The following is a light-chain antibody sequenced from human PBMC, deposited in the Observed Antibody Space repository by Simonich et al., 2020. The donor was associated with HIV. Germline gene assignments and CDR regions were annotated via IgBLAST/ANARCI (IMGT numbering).Light chain of an antibody. CDR3: QQYYRTPPT. Sequence: DIVITQSPDSLGVSLGEMATINCKSSQSVLYSSNNKNYLAWYQQKLGQPPKLLIYWASARESGVPNRLSGSGSGTDFTLTISSLQAEDVAVYYSQQYYRTPPTFGQGTKVEIK. V-gene: IGKV4-1*01. CDR1: QSVLYSSNNKNY. CDR2: WAS. J-gene: IGKJ1*01.